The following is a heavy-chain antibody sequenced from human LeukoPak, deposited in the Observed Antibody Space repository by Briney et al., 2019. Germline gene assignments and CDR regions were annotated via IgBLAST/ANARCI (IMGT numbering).Heavy chain of an antibody. Sequence: SETLSLTPTVSGGSITRYYWSWIRQPPGQGMEWIGNIYYNGSTNHKPSLKSRVTISVHTSKDQFSLNLRSLTAADTAVYYCARGGYSGYAFDRWGQGTRVTVSS. CDR3: ARGGYSGYAFDR. CDR1: GGSITRYY. D-gene: IGHD5-12*01. CDR2: IYYNGST. J-gene: IGHJ5*02. V-gene: IGHV4-59*01.